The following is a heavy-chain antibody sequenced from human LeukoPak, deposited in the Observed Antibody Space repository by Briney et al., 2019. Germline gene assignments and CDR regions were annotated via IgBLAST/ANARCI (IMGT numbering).Heavy chain of an antibody. J-gene: IGHJ4*02. V-gene: IGHV4-34*01. CDR2: INHSGST. Sequence: SETLSLTCAVYGGSFSGYYWSWIRQPPGKGLEWIGEINHSGSTNYNPSLKSRVTISVDTSKNQFSLKLSSVTAADTAVYYCARDRGSGYLGEPSGFDYWGQGTLVTVSS. D-gene: IGHD3-22*01. CDR3: ARDRGSGYLGEPSGFDY. CDR1: GGSFSGYY.